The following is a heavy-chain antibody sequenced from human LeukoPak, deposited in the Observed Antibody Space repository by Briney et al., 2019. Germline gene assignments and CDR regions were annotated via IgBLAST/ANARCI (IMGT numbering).Heavy chain of an antibody. CDR1: GFTFSGYN. CDR3: AREVSEGFDF. Sequence: GGSLRLSCTASGFTFSGYNMNWIRQAPGKGLEWVSSFGTRSTSVYHAGSVKGRFAISRDNAKNSLYLQMNSLRAEDTALYYCAREVSEGFDFWGQGTLVTVSS. D-gene: IGHD3-22*01. CDR2: FGTRSTSV. V-gene: IGHV3-21*01. J-gene: IGHJ4*02.